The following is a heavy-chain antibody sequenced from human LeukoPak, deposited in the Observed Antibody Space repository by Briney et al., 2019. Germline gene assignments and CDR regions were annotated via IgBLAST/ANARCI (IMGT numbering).Heavy chain of an antibody. V-gene: IGHV4-34*01. D-gene: IGHD2-21*01. Sequence: SETLSLTCGASDGSLDIYYWMFVRQPPGKGLQWIGEITYRGSPYYHPSLENRVAISIDASQRHVSLRLNSVTAADTAVYYCATYGGDWKFDSWGQGTLVTVSS. CDR2: ITYRGSP. J-gene: IGHJ4*02. CDR1: DGSLDIYY. CDR3: ATYGGDWKFDS.